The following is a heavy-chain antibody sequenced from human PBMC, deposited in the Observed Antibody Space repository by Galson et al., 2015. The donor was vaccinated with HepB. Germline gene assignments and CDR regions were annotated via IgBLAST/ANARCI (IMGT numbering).Heavy chain of an antibody. D-gene: IGHD1-26*01. V-gene: IGHV3-74*01. CDR1: GFTFSSYW. Sequence: SLRLSCAASGFTFSSYWMHWVRQAPGKGLVWVSRINSDGSTTSYADSVKGRFTITRDNAKNTLYLQMNSLRAEDTAVYYCARDQGGSYSSYYGMDVWGQGTTVTVSS. CDR2: INSDGSTT. CDR3: ARDQGGSYSSYYGMDV. J-gene: IGHJ6*02.